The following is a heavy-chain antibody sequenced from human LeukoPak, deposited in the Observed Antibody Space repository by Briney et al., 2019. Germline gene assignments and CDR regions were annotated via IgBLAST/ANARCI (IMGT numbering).Heavy chain of an antibody. CDR3: ARDRDYGDYNTQDLFVY. CDR1: GYTFTSYA. Sequence: ASVKVSCKASGYTFTSYAMHWVRQAPGQRLEWMGWINAGNGNTKYSQKFQGRVTITRDTSASTAYMELSSLRSEDTAVYYCARDRDYGDYNTQDLFVYWGQGTLVTVSS. V-gene: IGHV1-3*01. J-gene: IGHJ4*02. D-gene: IGHD4-17*01. CDR2: INAGNGNT.